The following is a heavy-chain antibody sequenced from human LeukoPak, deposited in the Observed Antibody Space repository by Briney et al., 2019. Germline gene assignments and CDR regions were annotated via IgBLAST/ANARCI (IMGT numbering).Heavy chain of an antibody. V-gene: IGHV3-23*01. D-gene: IGHD3-3*01. CDR1: GGSISSGGYY. J-gene: IGHJ4*02. CDR3: AKEGFYFDY. Sequence: ETLSLTCTVSGGSISSGGYYWSWVRQAPGKGLEWVSAISGSGGSTYYADSVKGRFTISRDNSKNTLYLQMNSLRAEDTAVYYCAKEGFYFDYWGQGTLVTVSS. CDR2: ISGSGGST.